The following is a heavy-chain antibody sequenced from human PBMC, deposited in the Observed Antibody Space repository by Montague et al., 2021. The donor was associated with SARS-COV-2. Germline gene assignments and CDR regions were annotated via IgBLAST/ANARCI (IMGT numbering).Heavy chain of an antibody. J-gene: IGHJ1*01. V-gene: IGHV3-48*04. Sequence: SLRLSCAASGFTFGSYSMNWVRQAPGKGLEWVSYISRSSGTIYYADSVKGRITISRDNPKNSLYLQMNSLRAEDTAVYYCADYGDTEPFQHWGQGTLVTVSS. CDR3: ADYGDTEPFQH. CDR1: GFTFGSYS. D-gene: IGHD4-17*01. CDR2: ISRSSGTI.